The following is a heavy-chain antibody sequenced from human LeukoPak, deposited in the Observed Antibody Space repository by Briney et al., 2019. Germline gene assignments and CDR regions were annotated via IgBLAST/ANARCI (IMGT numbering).Heavy chain of an antibody. CDR1: GFTFSSYA. V-gene: IGHV3-30*04. J-gene: IGHJ4*02. Sequence: PGRSLTLSCAASGFTFSSYAMHWVRQAPGKGLEGVAVIPYDGSNKYYADSAKGRFTISRDNAKNSLYLQMNSLRAEDTAVYHCARAYYDFWSGYYLLVYFDYWGQGTLVTVSS. D-gene: IGHD3-3*01. CDR3: ARAYYDFWSGYYLLVYFDY. CDR2: IPYDGSNK.